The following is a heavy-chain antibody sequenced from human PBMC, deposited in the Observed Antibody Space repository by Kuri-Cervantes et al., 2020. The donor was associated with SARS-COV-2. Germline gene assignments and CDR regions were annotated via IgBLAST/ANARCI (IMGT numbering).Heavy chain of an antibody. CDR2: ISSDGKNK. D-gene: IGHD2-21*01. Sequence: LSLTCVASGFNFSTADMHWVRQAPGKGLEWVTFISSDGKNKKCMASGKGRFTISGDNSQNTLYLQMKSLRDEDTAIYYCAKDRAGVHDFWGQGTLVTVSS. V-gene: IGHV3-30*18. CDR3: AKDRAGVHDF. J-gene: IGHJ4*02. CDR1: GFNFSTAD.